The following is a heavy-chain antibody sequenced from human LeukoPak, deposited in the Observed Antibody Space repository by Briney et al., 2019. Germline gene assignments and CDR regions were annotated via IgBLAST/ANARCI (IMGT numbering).Heavy chain of an antibody. CDR1: GFTFSSYW. J-gene: IGHJ4*02. CDR3: ARNWGWLDY. CDR2: IKEDGREK. Sequence: GGSLRLSCAASGFTFSSYWMNWVRQAPGKGLEWVATIKEDGREKYYVDSVKGRFTISRDNAKNSLYLQMNSLRAEDTAVYYCARNWGWLDYWGQGTLVTVSS. V-gene: IGHV3-7*01. D-gene: IGHD7-27*01.